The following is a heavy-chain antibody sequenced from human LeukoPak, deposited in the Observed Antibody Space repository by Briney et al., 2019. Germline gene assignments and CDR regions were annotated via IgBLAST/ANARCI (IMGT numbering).Heavy chain of an antibody. J-gene: IGHJ4*02. CDR3: ARVGTYYDSSGYYGYFDY. CDR1: GGSLSSYY. CDR2: IYTSGST. D-gene: IGHD3-22*01. Sequence: SETLSLTCTVSGGSLSSYYWSWIRQPAGKGLEWIGRIYTSGSTNYNPSLKSRVTISVDNSKNQFSLKLSSVTAADTAVYYCARVGTYYDSSGYYGYFDYWGQGTLVTVSS. V-gene: IGHV4-4*07.